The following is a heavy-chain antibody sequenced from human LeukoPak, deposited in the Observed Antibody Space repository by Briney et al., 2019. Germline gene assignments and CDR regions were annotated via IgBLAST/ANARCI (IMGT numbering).Heavy chain of an antibody. CDR1: GFTFSTTG. D-gene: IGHD6-6*01. V-gene: IGHV3-23*01. CDR3: AKTASSSGE. CDR2: ISGNSDKK. J-gene: IGHJ4*02. Sequence: HSGGSLRLSCAASGFTFSTTGMSWVRQAPGKGLEGGSGISGNSDKKYYTGSVKGRFSVFRANYRNTLYLKMNNVRVEDTALYYCAKTASSSGEWGQGTLVIVSS.